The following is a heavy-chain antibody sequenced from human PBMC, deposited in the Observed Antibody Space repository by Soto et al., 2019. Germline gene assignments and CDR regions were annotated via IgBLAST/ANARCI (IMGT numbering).Heavy chain of an antibody. CDR2: IYTDGGT. CDR3: ARGLTEWSNDY. J-gene: IGHJ4*03. Sequence: QVQLQESGPGPVKPAQTLSLTCAVSGDSTNSGAYYWTWIRQHPGKGLEWIGCIYTDGGTDYSPSLKERVTISMDTPKNQFSLRLASVTAADTATYFWARGLTEWSNDYWGHGTLVTVAS. V-gene: IGHV4-31*11. D-gene: IGHD3-3*01. CDR1: GDSTNSGAYY.